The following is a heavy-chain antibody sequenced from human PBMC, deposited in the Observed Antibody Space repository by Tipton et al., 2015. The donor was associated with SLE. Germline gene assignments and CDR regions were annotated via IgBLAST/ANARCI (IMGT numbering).Heavy chain of an antibody. Sequence: YYWSWIRQAPGKGLEWVSYISSSGTTIYYADSVKGRFTVSRDNAKNSLYLQMNSLRGEDTAVYYCTRGGWCSTARCYDDYYFGMNFWGQGTTVTVSS. J-gene: IGHJ6*02. CDR1: YY. V-gene: IGHV3-11*01. CDR3: TRGGWCSTARCYDDYYFGMNF. D-gene: IGHD2-2*01. CDR2: ISSSGTTI.